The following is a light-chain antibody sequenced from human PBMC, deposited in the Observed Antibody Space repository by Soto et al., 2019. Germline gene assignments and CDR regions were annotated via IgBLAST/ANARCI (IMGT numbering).Light chain of an antibody. J-gene: IGKJ4*01. CDR3: QQYNSYPPT. V-gene: IGKV1-5*01. CDR2: DAS. CDR1: QSIGKW. Sequence: DIQLTQYPSTLSASVGDRVTITCRASQSIGKWLAWYQQKPGKAPKLLIYDASTLERGVPSRFSGSGSETEITLTISSLQADDFATYYCQQYNSYPPTFGGGTKVDIK.